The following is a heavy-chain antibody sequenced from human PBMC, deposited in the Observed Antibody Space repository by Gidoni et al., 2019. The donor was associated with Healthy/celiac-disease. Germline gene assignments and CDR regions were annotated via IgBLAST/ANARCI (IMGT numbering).Heavy chain of an antibody. Sequence: QLQLQESGPGLVKPSETLSLTCTVPGGSISSSSYYWGWIRQPPGKGLEWIGSISYSGSTYYNPSLKSRVTISVDTSKNQCSLKLSSETAADTAVYYCAGSGSSSFYYYYGMDVWGQGTTVTVSS. CDR3: AGSGSSSFYYYYGMDV. V-gene: IGHV4-39*01. CDR1: GGSISSSSYY. D-gene: IGHD3-10*01. CDR2: ISYSGST. J-gene: IGHJ6*02.